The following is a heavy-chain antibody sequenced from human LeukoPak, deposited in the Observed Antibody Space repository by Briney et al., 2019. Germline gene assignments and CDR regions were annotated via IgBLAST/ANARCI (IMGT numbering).Heavy chain of an antibody. J-gene: IGHJ6*02. CDR1: GFNFGSYA. D-gene: IGHD6-13*01. CDR3: AKWKGASWLTYGMDA. Sequence: GGSLRLSCVASGFNFGSYAMSWVRQAPGKGLEWVSGISNSGGSTYYADSVKGRFTISRGNSKNTLYMEMNSLRADDTAVYYCAKWKGASWLTYGMDAWGQGTTVTVSS. CDR2: ISNSGGST. V-gene: IGHV3-23*01.